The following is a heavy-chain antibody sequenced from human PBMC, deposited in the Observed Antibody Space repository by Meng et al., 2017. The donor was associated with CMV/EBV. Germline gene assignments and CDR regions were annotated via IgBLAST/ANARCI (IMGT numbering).Heavy chain of an antibody. CDR1: GFTFSSYG. V-gene: IGHV3-33*06. CDR3: AKPLTAVVVPTPFDY. CDR2: IWYDGSNK. J-gene: IGHJ4*02. D-gene: IGHD3-22*01. Sequence: GESLKISCAASGFTFSSYGMHWVRQAPGKGLEWVAVIWYDGSNKYYADSVKGRFTISRDNSKNTLYLQMNSLRAEDTAVYYCAKPLTAVVVPTPFDYWGQGTRVTVSS.